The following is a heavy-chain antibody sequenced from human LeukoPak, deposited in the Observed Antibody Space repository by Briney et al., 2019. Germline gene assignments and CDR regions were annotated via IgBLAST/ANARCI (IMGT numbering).Heavy chain of an antibody. Sequence: TSETLSLTCAVYGGSFSGYYWSWTRQPPGKGLEWIGEINHSGSTNYNPSLKSRVTISVDTSKNQFSLKLSSVTAADTAVYYCARALIAAAGIPSFDIWGQGTMVTVSS. J-gene: IGHJ3*02. D-gene: IGHD6-13*01. CDR2: INHSGST. CDR3: ARALIAAAGIPSFDI. V-gene: IGHV4-34*01. CDR1: GGSFSGYY.